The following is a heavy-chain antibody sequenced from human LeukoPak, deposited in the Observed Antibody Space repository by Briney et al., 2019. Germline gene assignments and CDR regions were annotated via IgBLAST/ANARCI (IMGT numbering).Heavy chain of an antibody. D-gene: IGHD6-19*01. CDR2: ISSSGSTI. CDR3: ARADMAVVPAFDY. CDR1: GFTFRSYE. J-gene: IGHJ4*02. Sequence: QPAGSLRLSCATSGFTFRSYEMNWVRQAPGQGLEWVSYISSSGSTIYFADSAKGRFTISRDNAKNSLYLQMNSLSVEDTAVYYCARADMAVVPAFDYWGQGTPVTVSS. V-gene: IGHV3-48*03.